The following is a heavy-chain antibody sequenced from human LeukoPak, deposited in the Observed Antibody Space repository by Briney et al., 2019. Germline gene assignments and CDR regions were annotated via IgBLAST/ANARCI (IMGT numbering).Heavy chain of an antibody. J-gene: IGHJ4*02. CDR1: GGSISSYY. D-gene: IGHD5-24*01. Sequence: SETLSLTCTVSGGSISSYYWSWIRQPPGKGLEWIGSIYYSGSTNYNPSLKSRVTISVDTSKNQFSLKLSSVTAADTAVYHCARQMATNEAFDYWGQGTLVTVSS. V-gene: IGHV4-59*08. CDR3: ARQMATNEAFDY. CDR2: IYYSGST.